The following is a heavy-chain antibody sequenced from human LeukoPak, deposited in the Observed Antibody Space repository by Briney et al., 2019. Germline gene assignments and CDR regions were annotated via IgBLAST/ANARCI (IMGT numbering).Heavy chain of an antibody. CDR3: ARDWYEGEGWGYYFDY. Sequence: GGSLRLSWAASGFTFSSYAMHWVRQAPGKGLGWVAVISYDGSNKYYADSVKGRFTISRDNSKNTLYLQMNSLRAEDTPVYYCARDWYEGEGWGYYFDYWGQGTLVTVSS. D-gene: IGHD3-10*01. CDR2: ISYDGSNK. V-gene: IGHV3-30-3*01. CDR1: GFTFSSYA. J-gene: IGHJ4*02.